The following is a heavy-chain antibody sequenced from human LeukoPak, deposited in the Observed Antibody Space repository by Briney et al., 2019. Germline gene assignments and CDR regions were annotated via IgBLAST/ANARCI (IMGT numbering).Heavy chain of an antibody. V-gene: IGHV4-59*02. CDR1: GGSVSRDF. J-gene: IGHJ5*02. D-gene: IGHD4-17*01. Sequence: SETLSLTCTVSGGSVSRDFWSWIRQPPGKGLEWIGYVYYTGSTNYNPSLKSRVTMSIDTSKNQFSLRLSSVTAADTAVYYCASGYGDYWFDHWGQGTLVTVSS. CDR3: ASGYGDYWFDH. CDR2: VYYTGST.